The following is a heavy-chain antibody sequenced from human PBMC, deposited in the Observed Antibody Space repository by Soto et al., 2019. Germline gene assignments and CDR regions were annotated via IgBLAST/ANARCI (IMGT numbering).Heavy chain of an antibody. V-gene: IGHV1-46*01. Sequence: LVKFSCKASGYTFTSYYTHWVRQAPGQGLEWMGIINPSGGSTSYAQKFQGRVNMTRDTSTSTVYMELSSLRSEETAVYYCARYSGSKQYNWFDPWGQGTLDTVSS. CDR2: INPSGGST. D-gene: IGHD1-26*01. CDR3: ARYSGSKQYNWFDP. J-gene: IGHJ5*02. CDR1: GYTFTSYY.